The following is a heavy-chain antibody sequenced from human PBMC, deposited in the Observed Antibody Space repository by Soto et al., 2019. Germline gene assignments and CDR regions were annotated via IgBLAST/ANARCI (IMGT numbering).Heavy chain of an antibody. D-gene: IGHD1-26*01. CDR3: ATQEVGGSYVYTFDP. Sequence: QLQLQESGPGLVKPSETLSLTCTVSGGSISRSSYYWGWIRQPPGKGLEWIGSIYYSGSTYYNPSLKSRVTISVDTSKNHFSLKLSSVTAADTAVYYCATQEVGGSYVYTFDPWGQGTLVTVSS. CDR1: GGSISRSSYY. V-gene: IGHV4-39*02. J-gene: IGHJ5*02. CDR2: IYYSGST.